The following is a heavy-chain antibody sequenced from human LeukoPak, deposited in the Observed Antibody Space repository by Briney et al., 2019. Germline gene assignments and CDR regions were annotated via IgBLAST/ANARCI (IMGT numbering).Heavy chain of an antibody. CDR3: AKKGILGVVIKCTRHEC. D-gene: IGHD3-3*01. CDR1: LDTLSRDA. CDR2: LSGRGGNT. J-gene: IGHJ1*01. V-gene: IGHV3-23*01. Sequence: GGSLRLSCVPSLDTLSRDATSGVSDAPRRGLGWVSALSGRGGNTYYADPEKGGHTIPRDNHKNALYLQMNSLRAEDRAVYYCAKKGILGVVIKCTRHECWGKGGLVTVSS.